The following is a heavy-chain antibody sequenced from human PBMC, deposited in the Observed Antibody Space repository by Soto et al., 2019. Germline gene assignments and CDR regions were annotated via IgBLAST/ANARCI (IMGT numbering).Heavy chain of an antibody. J-gene: IGHJ4*01. CDR3: TTDSYSTIIIVRFDY. D-gene: IGHD3-22*01. CDR1: GFTFGDYA. Sequence: GESLKISCTASGFTFGDYAMSWFRQAPGKGLEWVGFIRSKTDGGTTEYAASVKGRFTISRDDSNNIVYLQMNSLKIEDTAVYYCTTDSYSTIIIVRFDYWGHGTLVTVSS. V-gene: IGHV3-49*03. CDR2: IRSKTDGGTT.